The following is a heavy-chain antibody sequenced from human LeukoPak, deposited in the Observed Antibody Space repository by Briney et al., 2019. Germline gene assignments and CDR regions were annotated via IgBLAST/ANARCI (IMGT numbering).Heavy chain of an antibody. Sequence: GGSLRLSCAASGFTFSSYEMNWVRQAPGKGLEWVSYISSSGSTFYYADSVKGRFTISRDNAKNSVYLQMNSLRAEDTAVYYCAGAGPFEIWGQGTMVSVSS. CDR2: ISSSGSTF. J-gene: IGHJ3*02. CDR3: AGAGPFEI. CDR1: GFTFSSYE. V-gene: IGHV3-48*03.